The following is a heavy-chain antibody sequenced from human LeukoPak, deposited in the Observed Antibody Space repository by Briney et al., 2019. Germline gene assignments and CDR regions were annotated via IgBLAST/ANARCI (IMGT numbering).Heavy chain of an antibody. J-gene: IGHJ6*03. D-gene: IGHD6-13*01. CDR1: GSGFTSYW. CDR2: IYPGDSDT. Sequence: GASQKISCKGSGSGFTSYWIGWVRQMPGKGLEWMGIIYPGDSDTRYSPSFQGQVTISADKSISTAYLQWSSLKASDTAMQYCATPHSRSWLHHNMAVTGKGTTVTVSS. CDR3: ATPHSRSWLHHNMAV. V-gene: IGHV5-51*01.